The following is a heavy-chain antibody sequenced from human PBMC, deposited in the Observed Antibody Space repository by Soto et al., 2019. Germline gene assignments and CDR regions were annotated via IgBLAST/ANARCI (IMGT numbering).Heavy chain of an antibody. V-gene: IGHV3-30*18. CDR2: ISYDGRSE. D-gene: IGHD2-15*01. J-gene: IGHJ6*02. Sequence: VQLVESGGDMIQPGKSLRLSCVASGFTFSNYGMHWVRQAPGKGLEWVAGISYDGRSEFYVDSVKGRFTLSRDNSKNTLSLQMISLRPEDTGVYYCAKDLDVVVVLSATRGLDVWGQGTTVTVSS. CDR1: GFTFSNYG. CDR3: AKDLDVVVVLSATRGLDV.